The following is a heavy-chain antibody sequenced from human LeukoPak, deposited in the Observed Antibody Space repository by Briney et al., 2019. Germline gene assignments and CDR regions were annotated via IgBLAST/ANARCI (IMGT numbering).Heavy chain of an antibody. CDR1: GGSISSSTYY. Sequence: SETLSLTCTVSGGSISSSTYYWGWIRQPPGKGLEWIGSIYHSGSTYYNPSLKSRVTISVDTSKNQFSLKLSSVTAADTAVYYCARGYDILTGYYASFDYWGQGTLVTVSS. D-gene: IGHD3-9*01. V-gene: IGHV4-39*07. CDR3: ARGYDILTGYYASFDY. J-gene: IGHJ4*02. CDR2: IYHSGST.